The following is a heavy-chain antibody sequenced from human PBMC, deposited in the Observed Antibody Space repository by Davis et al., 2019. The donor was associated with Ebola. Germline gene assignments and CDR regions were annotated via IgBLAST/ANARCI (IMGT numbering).Heavy chain of an antibody. V-gene: IGHV4-59*01. D-gene: IGHD3-3*01. J-gene: IGHJ4*02. Sequence: SETLSLTCTVSGGSIGNYHWNWIRQSPGKGLEWIGYAYHNGRSDYNPSLESRVTISVDTSKNSISLKLRSVTAADTALYFCARGDYDFWSADRTTHYFDYWGQGTLVTVSS. CDR1: GGSIGNYH. CDR2: AYHNGRS. CDR3: ARGDYDFWSADRTTHYFDY.